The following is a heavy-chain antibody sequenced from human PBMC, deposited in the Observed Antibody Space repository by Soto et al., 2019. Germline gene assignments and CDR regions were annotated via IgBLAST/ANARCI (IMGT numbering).Heavy chain of an antibody. V-gene: IGHV1-69*02. CDR3: ARATGYYYGSGSYNDAFDI. CDR1: GGTFSSYT. CDR2: IIPILGIA. Sequence: QVQLVQSGAEVKKPGSSVKVSCKASGGTFSSYTISWVRQASGQGLEWMGRIIPILGIANYAQKFQGRVTITADKSTSTAYMELSSLRCEDTAVYYCARATGYYYGSGSYNDAFDIWGQGTMVTVSS. J-gene: IGHJ3*02. D-gene: IGHD3-10*01.